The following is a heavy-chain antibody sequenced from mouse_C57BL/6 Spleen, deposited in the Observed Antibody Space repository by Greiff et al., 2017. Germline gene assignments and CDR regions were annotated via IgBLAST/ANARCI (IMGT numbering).Heavy chain of an antibody. Sequence: QVQLQQSGAELVRPGASVKLSCKASGYTFTDYYINWVKQRPGQGLEWIARIYPGSGNTYYNEKFKGKATLTAEKSSSTAYMQLSSLTSKDSAVYFCARIGPEYYAMDYWGQGTSVTVSS. CDR3: ARIGPEYYAMDY. V-gene: IGHV1-76*01. CDR2: IYPGSGNT. D-gene: IGHD2-14*01. J-gene: IGHJ4*01. CDR1: GYTFTDYY.